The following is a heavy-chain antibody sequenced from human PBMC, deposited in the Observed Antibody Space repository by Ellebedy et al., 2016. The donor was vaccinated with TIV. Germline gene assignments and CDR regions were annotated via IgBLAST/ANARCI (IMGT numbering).Heavy chain of an antibody. CDR1: GFTVSNTY. Sequence: GGSLRLSCAASGFTVSNTYMGWVRQAPGKGLEWVSAVSGSGGGTYHADSVKGRFTISRDNSKNTLYLQMNSLRAEDTAVYYCGTPGGYVSGFGQWGQGTLVIVSS. CDR2: VSGSGGGT. V-gene: IGHV3-23*01. J-gene: IGHJ4*02. D-gene: IGHD2-15*01. CDR3: GTPGGYVSGFGQ.